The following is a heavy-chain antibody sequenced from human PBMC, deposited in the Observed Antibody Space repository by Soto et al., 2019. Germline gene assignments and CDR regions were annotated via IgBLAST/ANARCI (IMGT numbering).Heavy chain of an antibody. CDR1: GFTFSSYA. Sequence: GGSLRLSCAASGFTFSSYAMSWVRQAPGKGLEWVSAISGSGGSTYYADSVKGRFTISRDNSKNTLYLQMNSLRAEDTAVYYCAPRRNPPPPKGPSMIVVVQDVNFDYWGQGTLVTVSS. CDR2: ISGSGGST. D-gene: IGHD3-22*01. J-gene: IGHJ4*02. V-gene: IGHV3-23*01. CDR3: APRRNPPPPKGPSMIVVVQDVNFDY.